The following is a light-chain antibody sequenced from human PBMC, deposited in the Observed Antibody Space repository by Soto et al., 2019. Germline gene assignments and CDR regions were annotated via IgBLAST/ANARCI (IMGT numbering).Light chain of an antibody. CDR3: QQYKSDPYT. V-gene: IGKV1-5*03. CDR2: KAS. Sequence: DIQMTQSPSTVSASVGDRVTITCRASQSISSWLAWYQQKSGKAPKLLIYKASSLEGGVPSRFSGSGSETEFTLTIGSLQPDDFATYYCQQYKSDPYTFGQGTKLEIK. CDR1: QSISSW. J-gene: IGKJ2*01.